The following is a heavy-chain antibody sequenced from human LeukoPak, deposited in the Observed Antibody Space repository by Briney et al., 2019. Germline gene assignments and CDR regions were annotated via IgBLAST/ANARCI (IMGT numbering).Heavy chain of an antibody. D-gene: IGHD2-21*01. CDR3: ARQVLLFDY. CDR2: INHSGST. CDR1: GGSFSGYY. J-gene: IGHJ4*02. Sequence: SETLSLTCADSGGSFSGYYWSWIRQPPGKGLEWIGEINHSGSTNYNPSLKSRVTISVDTSKNQFSQKLSSVTAADTAVYYCARQVLLFDYWGQGTLVTVSS. V-gene: IGHV4-34*01.